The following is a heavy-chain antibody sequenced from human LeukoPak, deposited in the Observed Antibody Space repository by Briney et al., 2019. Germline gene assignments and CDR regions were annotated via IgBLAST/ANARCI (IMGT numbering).Heavy chain of an antibody. CDR2: ISGDGGST. Sequence: GGSLRLSCAASGFTFDDYAMHWVRQAPGKGLXWXXXISGDGGSTYYADSVKGRFTISRDNSKNSLYLQMNSLRTEDTALYYCAKGPYYDFWSGYLLFWGQGTLVTVSS. D-gene: IGHD3-3*01. V-gene: IGHV3-43*02. CDR3: AKGPYYDFWSGYLLF. CDR1: GFTFDDYA. J-gene: IGHJ4*02.